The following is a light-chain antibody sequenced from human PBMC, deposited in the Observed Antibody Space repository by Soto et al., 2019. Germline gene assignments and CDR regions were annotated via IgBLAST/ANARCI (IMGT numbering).Light chain of an antibody. J-gene: IGKJ5*01. V-gene: IGKV2-24*01. CDR2: KVS. CDR1: RSLVASDGNAY. CDR3: MQDTQLRT. Sequence: EIVLTQTPLLSPVTLGQPASISCRSSRSLVASDGNAYLTWLHQRPGQPPRPLIYKVSQRLSGVPDRFSGSGAGTDFTLHISRVEAEDVGTYFWMQDTQLRTFGQGTRLEIK.